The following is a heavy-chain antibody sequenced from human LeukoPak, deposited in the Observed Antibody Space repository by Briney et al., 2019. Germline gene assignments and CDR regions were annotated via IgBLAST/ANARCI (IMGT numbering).Heavy chain of an antibody. CDR1: GYTFTSYD. CDR3: ARDVWELRGFDP. Sequence: ASVKVSCKASGYTFTSYDINWVRQATGQGLEWMGWMNPNSGNTGYAQKFQGRVTITRNTSISTAYMELSSLRSEDTAVYYCARDVWELRGFDPWGQGTLVTVSS. V-gene: IGHV1-8*03. J-gene: IGHJ5*02. CDR2: MNPNSGNT. D-gene: IGHD1-26*01.